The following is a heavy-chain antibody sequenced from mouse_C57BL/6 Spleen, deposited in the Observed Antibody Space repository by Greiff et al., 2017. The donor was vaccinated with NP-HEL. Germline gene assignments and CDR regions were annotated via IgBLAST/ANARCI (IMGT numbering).Heavy chain of an antibody. Sequence: QVQLQQPGAELVRPGSSVKLSCTASGYTFTSYWMHWVKQRPGQGLEWIGNIDPSDSETHYNQKFTDKATLTVDKSSSTAYMQHSNLTSEDSAVYYYARGNYACAMDYWGQGTSVTVSS. V-gene: IGHV1-52*01. D-gene: IGHD2-4*01. CDR1: GYTFTSYW. CDR2: IDPSDSET. CDR3: ARGNYACAMDY. J-gene: IGHJ4*01.